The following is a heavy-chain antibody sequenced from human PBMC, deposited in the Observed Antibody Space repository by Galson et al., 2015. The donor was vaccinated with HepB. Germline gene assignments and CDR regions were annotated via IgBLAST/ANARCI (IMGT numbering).Heavy chain of an antibody. V-gene: IGHV3-30*03. J-gene: IGHJ6*02. CDR1: GFTFSSYG. Sequence: SLRLSCAASGFTFSSYGMHWVRQAPGKGLEWVAVISYDGSNKYYADSVKGRFTISGDNSKNTLYLQMNSLRAEDTAVYYCAREGADTAMKYYYGMDVWGQGTTVTVSS. CDR3: AREGADTAMKYYYGMDV. D-gene: IGHD5-18*01. CDR2: ISYDGSNK.